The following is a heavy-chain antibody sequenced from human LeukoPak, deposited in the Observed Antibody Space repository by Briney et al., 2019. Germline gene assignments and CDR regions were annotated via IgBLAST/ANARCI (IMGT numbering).Heavy chain of an antibody. CDR3: VKSGGYGLIDY. Sequence: PSETLALTCAVSGASISGSGYYLGWIRQPPGKGLEWIGNIYYTGSTYYNASLQSRVTISIDMSKNQFSLRLSSVTAADTAMYYCVKSGGYGLIDYWGQGTLVTVSS. V-gene: IGHV4-39*01. D-gene: IGHD6-19*01. CDR2: IYYTGST. CDR1: GASISGSGYY. J-gene: IGHJ4*02.